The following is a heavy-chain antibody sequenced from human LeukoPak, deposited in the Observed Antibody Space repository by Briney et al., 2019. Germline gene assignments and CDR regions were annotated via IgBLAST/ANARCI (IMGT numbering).Heavy chain of an antibody. CDR1: GFTFSSYS. J-gene: IGHJ4*02. V-gene: IGHV3-21*01. CDR2: ISSSSSYI. D-gene: IGHD2-2*01. CDR3: ARAPTVLVGYCSSSSCQADY. Sequence: GGSLRPSCAASGFTFSSYSMNWVRQAPGKGLEWVSSISSSSSYIYYADSVKGRFTISRDNAKNSLYLQMNSLRAEDTAVYYCARAPTVLVGYCSSSSCQADYWGQGTLVTVSS.